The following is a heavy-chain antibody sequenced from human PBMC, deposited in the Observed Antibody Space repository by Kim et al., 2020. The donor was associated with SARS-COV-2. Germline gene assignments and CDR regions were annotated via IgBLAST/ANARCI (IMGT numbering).Heavy chain of an antibody. CDR2: IYYSGST. CDR1: GGSISSSSYY. D-gene: IGHD6-6*01. J-gene: IGHJ4*02. V-gene: IGHV4-39*01. Sequence: SETLSLTCTVSGGSISSSSYYWGWIRQPPGKGLEWIGSIYYSGSTYYNPSLKSRVTISVDTSKNQFSLKLSSVTAADTAVYYCARHGASPRGYSSDFDYWGQGTLVTVSS. CDR3: ARHGASPRGYSSDFDY.